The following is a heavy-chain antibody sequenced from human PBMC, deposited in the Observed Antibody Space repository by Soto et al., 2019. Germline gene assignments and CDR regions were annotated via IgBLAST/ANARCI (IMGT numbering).Heavy chain of an antibody. J-gene: IGHJ6*02. D-gene: IGHD1-26*01. CDR2: TYYRSKWYN. V-gene: IGHV6-1*01. CDR3: ARAFEGGSYPYYYGMDV. Sequence: KQSQTLSLTCDISGDSVSSNSAAWNWIRQSPSRGLEWLGRTYYRSKWYNDYAVSVKSRITINPDTSKNQFSLQLNSVTPEDTAVYYCARAFEGGSYPYYYGMDVWGQGTTVTVSS. CDR1: GDSVSSNSAA.